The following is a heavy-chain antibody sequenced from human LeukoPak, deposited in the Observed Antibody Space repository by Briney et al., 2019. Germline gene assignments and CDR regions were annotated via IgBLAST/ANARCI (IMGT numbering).Heavy chain of an antibody. CDR3: ARAPRPAGVGHDY. V-gene: IGHV4-30-4*01. Sequence: SETLSLTCTVSGCSISSGAYYWSWIRQPPGKGLEWIGYIYYSGSTYYNPSLKSRVTISVDTSKNQFSLKLSSVTAADTAVYYCARAPRPAGVGHDYWGQGTLVTVSS. J-gene: IGHJ4*02. CDR1: GCSISSGAYY. D-gene: IGHD6-6*01. CDR2: IYYSGST.